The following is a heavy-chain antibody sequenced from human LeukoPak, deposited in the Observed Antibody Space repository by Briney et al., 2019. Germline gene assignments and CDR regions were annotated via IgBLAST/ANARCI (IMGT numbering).Heavy chain of an antibody. Sequence: ASVKVSCKASGYTFTGYYMHWVRQAPGQGLEWMGWINPNSGGTNYAQKFQGRATMTRDTSISTAYMELSRLRSDDTAVYYCARDPLWFGGGDAFDIWGQGTMVTVSS. CDR2: INPNSGGT. CDR1: GYTFTGYY. CDR3: ARDPLWFGGGDAFDI. D-gene: IGHD3-10*01. J-gene: IGHJ3*02. V-gene: IGHV1-2*02.